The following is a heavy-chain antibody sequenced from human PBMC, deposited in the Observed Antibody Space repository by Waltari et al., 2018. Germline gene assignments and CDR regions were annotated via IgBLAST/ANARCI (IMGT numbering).Heavy chain of an antibody. CDR3: ARDRDYDFWSGSCDY. D-gene: IGHD3-3*01. CDR2: INPNSGGT. Sequence: QVQLVQSGAEVKKPGASVKVSCKASGYTFTGYYMHWVRQAPGQGLEWMGRINPNSGGTNYAQKFQGRVTMTRDTSISTAYMELSRLRSDDTAVYYCARDRDYDFWSGSCDYWGQGTLVTVSS. CDR1: GYTFTGYY. V-gene: IGHV1-2*06. J-gene: IGHJ4*02.